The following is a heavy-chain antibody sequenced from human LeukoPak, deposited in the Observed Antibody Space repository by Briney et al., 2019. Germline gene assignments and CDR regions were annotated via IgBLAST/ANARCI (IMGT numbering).Heavy chain of an antibody. D-gene: IGHD6-19*01. V-gene: IGHV3-23*01. CDR3: AKDPSSGWLPQIDF. CDR2: ISGSGGFT. Sequence: GGSLRLSCAASGFTFSNYAMTWVRQAPGKGLEWVAVISGSGGFTHYADSVKGRSTISRDNSNNTVHLQMNSLRGDDTGVYYCAKDPSSGWLPQIDFWGQGTLVTVSS. CDR1: GFTFSNYA. J-gene: IGHJ4*02.